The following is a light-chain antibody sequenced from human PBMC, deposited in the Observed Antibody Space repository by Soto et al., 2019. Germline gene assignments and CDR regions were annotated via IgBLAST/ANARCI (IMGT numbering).Light chain of an antibody. CDR1: QSISSY. CDR2: AAS. CDR3: QHYSSAPLA. J-gene: IGKJ4*01. V-gene: IGKV1-39*01. Sequence: DIQMTQSPSSLSASVGDRVTITCRASQSISSYLNWYQQKPGKAPKLLIYAASSLQSGVPSRFSGSGSGTDFTLTISSLQPEDVATFYCQHYSSAPLAFGGGTKVDIK.